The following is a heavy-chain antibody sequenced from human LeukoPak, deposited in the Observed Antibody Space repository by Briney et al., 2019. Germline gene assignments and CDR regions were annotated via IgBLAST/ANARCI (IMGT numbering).Heavy chain of an antibody. J-gene: IGHJ4*02. CDR1: GFTFSSYW. V-gene: IGHV3-7*01. D-gene: IGHD3-3*01. CDR3: ASGSANYDFWSGYYRGFDY. CDR2: IKQDGSEK. Sequence: GGSLRLSCAASGFTFSSYWMSWVRQAPGKGLEWVANIKQDGSEKYYVDSVKGRFTISRDNAKNSLYLQMNSLRAEDTAVYYCASGSANYDFWSGYYRGFDYWGQGTLVTVSS.